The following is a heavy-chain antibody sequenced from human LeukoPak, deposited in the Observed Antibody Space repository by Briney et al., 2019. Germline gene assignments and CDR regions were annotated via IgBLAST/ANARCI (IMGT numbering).Heavy chain of an antibody. CDR3: GRETIAATGTSVFFDY. Sequence: SETLSLTCTVSGASVSSSGYYWSWIRQPPGKGLEWIGYIYHSGSTNYNPSLKSRVTISVDTSKNQFSLKLTSMTAADTAVYYCGRETIAATGTSVFFDYWGQGTPVTVSS. CDR1: GASVSSSGYY. V-gene: IGHV4-61*08. CDR2: IYHSGST. J-gene: IGHJ4*02. D-gene: IGHD6-13*01.